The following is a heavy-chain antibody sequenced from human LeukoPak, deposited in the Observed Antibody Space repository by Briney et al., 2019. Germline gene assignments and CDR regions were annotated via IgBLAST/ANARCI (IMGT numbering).Heavy chain of an antibody. CDR3: ARHGRDGYNYGPVVYY. J-gene: IGHJ4*02. CDR1: GGSISSSSYY. Sequence: SETLSLTCTVSGGSISSSSYYWGWIRQSPGKGLEWIGSMYYRGSTNYNPSLKSRVTLSVDTPKNQFSLKLSSVTAADTAVYYCARHGRDGYNYGPVVYYWGQGTLVTVSS. V-gene: IGHV4-39*01. D-gene: IGHD5-24*01. CDR2: MYYRGST.